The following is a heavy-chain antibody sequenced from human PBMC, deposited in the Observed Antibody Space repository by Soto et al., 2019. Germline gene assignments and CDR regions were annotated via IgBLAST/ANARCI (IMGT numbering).Heavy chain of an antibody. D-gene: IGHD6-19*01. CDR3: ARGGLQSSRGWYVLWYGMDV. J-gene: IGHJ6*02. Sequence: ASVKVCCKASGYTFTGYYMHWVRQAPGQGLEWMGWINPNSGGTNYAQKFQGWVTMTRDTSISTAYMELSRLRSDDTAVYYCARGGLQSSRGWYVLWYGMDVWGQGTTVTVYS. CDR1: GYTFTGYY. V-gene: IGHV1-2*04. CDR2: INPNSGGT.